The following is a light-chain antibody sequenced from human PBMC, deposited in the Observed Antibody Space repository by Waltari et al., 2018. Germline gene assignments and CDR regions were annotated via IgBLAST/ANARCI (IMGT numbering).Light chain of an antibody. CDR2: YDN. V-gene: IGLV3-21*04. CDR3: HLWDSSTVNWV. Sequence: SYVPTQPPSVSVAPGKTASITCGGDDIGSKSVHWFQQKPGQAPVLVIYYDNDRPSGIPELFSGSNSGNTATLTISRVEAGDEADYYCHLWDSSTVNWVFGGGTKLTVL. CDR1: DIGSKS. J-gene: IGLJ3*02.